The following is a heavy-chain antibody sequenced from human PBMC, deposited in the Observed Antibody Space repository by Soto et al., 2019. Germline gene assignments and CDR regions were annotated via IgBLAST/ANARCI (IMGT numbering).Heavy chain of an antibody. J-gene: IGHJ5*02. V-gene: IGHV3-73*01. CDR2: IRSKAHSYAT. CDR1: GFTFSGSA. Sequence: GGSLRLSCVASGFTFSGSAIHWVRQASGKGLEWVGRIRSKAHSYATAYAASVKGRFSISRDDSKNTTFLQMNSLKTEDTAVYYCAKSQPGRNWFDTWGQGTQVTVS. CDR3: AKSQPGRNWFDT. D-gene: IGHD5-18*01.